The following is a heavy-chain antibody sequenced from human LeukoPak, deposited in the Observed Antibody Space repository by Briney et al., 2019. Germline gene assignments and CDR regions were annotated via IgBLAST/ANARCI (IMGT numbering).Heavy chain of an antibody. CDR1: GFTFSDYT. V-gene: IGHV3-48*04. CDR3: ARDLSEPHWYSSGWSLDV. J-gene: IGHJ6*02. D-gene: IGHD6-19*01. CDR2: IDLSGSIL. Sequence: PGGSLRLSCAASGFTFSDYTMNWVRQAPGKGLEWVSYIDLSGSILYYVDSVKGRFTISRDNAKNSLYLQMNSLRAEDTGVYYCARDLSEPHWYSSGWSLDVWGQGTTVTVSS.